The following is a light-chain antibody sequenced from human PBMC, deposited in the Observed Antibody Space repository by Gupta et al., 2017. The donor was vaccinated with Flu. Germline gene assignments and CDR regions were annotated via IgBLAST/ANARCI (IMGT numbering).Light chain of an antibody. CDR3: LQYNLYWT. Sequence: DIQMTQSPSTLSASIGDRVTITCRASQSISSWLAWYQKKPGKAHRLLIYKASILESGVPSRFSGSGSGTEFTLTSSSLQPDDFASYYCLQYNLYWTFGQGTRVEIK. CDR1: QSISSW. V-gene: IGKV1-5*03. J-gene: IGKJ1*01. CDR2: KAS.